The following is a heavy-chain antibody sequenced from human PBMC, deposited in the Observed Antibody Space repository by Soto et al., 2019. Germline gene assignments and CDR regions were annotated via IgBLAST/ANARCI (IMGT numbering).Heavy chain of an antibody. Sequence: GGSLRLSCAASGFTFSSYSMNWVRQAPGKGLEWVSYISSSSNTIYYADSVKGRFTISRDNAKNSLYLQMNSLRAEDKAVYYCARDSSGYLNWFDPWGQGTLVTVSS. J-gene: IGHJ5*02. D-gene: IGHD3-22*01. CDR3: ARDSSGYLNWFDP. CDR2: ISSSSNTI. V-gene: IGHV3-48*01. CDR1: GFTFSSYS.